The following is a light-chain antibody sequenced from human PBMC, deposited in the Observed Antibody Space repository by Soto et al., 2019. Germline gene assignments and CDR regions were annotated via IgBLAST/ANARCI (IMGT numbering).Light chain of an antibody. Sequence: MTQSPATLSASVGDRVTITCRASQSVRSWLAWYQQKPGQAPRLLIYGASTRATGIPARFSGSGSGTEFTLTISSLQSEDFAVYYCQQYNNWPPWTFGQGTKVDIK. CDR1: QSVRSW. J-gene: IGKJ1*01. CDR3: QQYNNWPPWT. V-gene: IGKV3-15*01. CDR2: GAS.